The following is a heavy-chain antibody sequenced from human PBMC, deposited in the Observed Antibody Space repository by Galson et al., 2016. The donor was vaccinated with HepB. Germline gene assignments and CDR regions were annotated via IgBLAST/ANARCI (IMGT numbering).Heavy chain of an antibody. CDR3: VRYRLGSAEYFFDY. Sequence: SETLSLTCTVSGDSISGYYWSWIRQPPGKDLEWIGYIYYSGSTNFNPSLGSRVTMSVDTSKNQFSLRLTSVTSADTAVYYCVRYRLGSAEYFFDYWGQGTLVTVSS. CDR2: IYYSGST. V-gene: IGHV4-59*01. D-gene: IGHD2-15*01. J-gene: IGHJ4*02. CDR1: GDSISGYY.